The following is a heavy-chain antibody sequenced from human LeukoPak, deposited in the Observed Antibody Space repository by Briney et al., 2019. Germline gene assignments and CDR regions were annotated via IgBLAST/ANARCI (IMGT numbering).Heavy chain of an antibody. D-gene: IGHD6-19*01. Sequence: GGSLRLSCAASGFTFSSYGMHWVRQAPGKGLEWVAFIRYDGSNKYYADSVKGRFTISRDNSKNTLYLQMNSLRAEDTAVYYCAKDLGIIAVAGTGFDYYYYGMDVWGQGTTVTVSS. V-gene: IGHV3-30*02. CDR2: IRYDGSNK. CDR1: GFTFSSYG. J-gene: IGHJ6*02. CDR3: AKDLGIIAVAGTGFDYYYYGMDV.